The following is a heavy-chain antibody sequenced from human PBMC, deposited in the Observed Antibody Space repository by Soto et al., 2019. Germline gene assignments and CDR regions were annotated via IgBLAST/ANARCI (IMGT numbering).Heavy chain of an antibody. J-gene: IGHJ4*02. Sequence: KTSETLSLTCSVSGGSINSYWWSWIRQPAGKGLEWIGRVYSSGTTDYNPSLNSRATLSVETSKNQLSLNLTSVTAADTAVYYCARAPMVLSRSYFDSWGQGTPVTVSS. CDR2: VYSSGTT. CDR1: GGSINSYW. D-gene: IGHD2-8*01. V-gene: IGHV4-4*07. CDR3: ARAPMVLSRSYFDS.